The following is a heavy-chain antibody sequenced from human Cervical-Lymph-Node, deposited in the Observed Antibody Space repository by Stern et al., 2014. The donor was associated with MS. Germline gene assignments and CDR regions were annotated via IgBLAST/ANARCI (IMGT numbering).Heavy chain of an antibody. CDR3: ARDGNYGDYHYGMDV. CDR1: GFTFSNYA. CDR2: IWYDGSNK. D-gene: IGHD4-17*01. V-gene: IGHV3-33*01. J-gene: IGHJ6*02. Sequence: VQLEESGGGVVQPGRSLRLSCAASGFTFSNYAIHWVRQAPGKGLEWVAIIWYDGSNKYYADSVKGRFTISRDNSKNTLYLQMNSLRAEDTAVYYCARDGNYGDYHYGMDVWGQGTTVTVSS.